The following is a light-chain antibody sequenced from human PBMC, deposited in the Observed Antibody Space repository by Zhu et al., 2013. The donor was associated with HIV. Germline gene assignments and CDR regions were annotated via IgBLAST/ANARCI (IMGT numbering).Light chain of an antibody. CDR1: QTVRTF. CDR2: NAS. Sequence: EIVLTQSPATLSLSPGERATLSCRANQTVRTFLFWYQQKSGQPPRLIIYNASKRAAGIPARFSGSGSGTDFTLTISSLGPEDFAIYYCQQRNNWPRETLSFGGGTKVELK. V-gene: IGKV3-11*01. CDR3: QQRNNWPRETLS. J-gene: IGKJ4*01.